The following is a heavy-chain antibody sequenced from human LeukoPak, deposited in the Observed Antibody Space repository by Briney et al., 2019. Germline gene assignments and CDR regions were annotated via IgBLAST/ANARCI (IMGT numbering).Heavy chain of an antibody. CDR2: IYYSGST. Sequence: SETLSLTCTVSGGSISSYYWSWIRQPPGKGLEWIGYIYYSGSTNYSPSLKSRGTISVDTSNNQFSLKLTSVTAADTAVYYCARSGRGNSAGFDCWGQGTLVTVSS. CDR1: GGSISSYY. J-gene: IGHJ4*02. V-gene: IGHV4-59*01. CDR3: ARSGRGNSAGFDC. D-gene: IGHD3-10*01.